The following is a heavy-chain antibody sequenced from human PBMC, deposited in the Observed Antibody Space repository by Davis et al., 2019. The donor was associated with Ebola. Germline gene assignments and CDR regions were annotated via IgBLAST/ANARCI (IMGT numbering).Heavy chain of an antibody. J-gene: IGHJ3*02. V-gene: IGHV3-33*06. Sequence: GESLKISCAASGFTFSSYGMHWVRQAPGKGLEWVAVIWYDGSNKYYADSVKGRFTISRDNSKNTLYLQMNSLRAEDTAVYYCAKAIGWLQLHAFDIWGQGTMVTVSS. CDR1: GFTFSSYG. CDR2: IWYDGSNK. CDR3: AKAIGWLQLHAFDI. D-gene: IGHD5-24*01.